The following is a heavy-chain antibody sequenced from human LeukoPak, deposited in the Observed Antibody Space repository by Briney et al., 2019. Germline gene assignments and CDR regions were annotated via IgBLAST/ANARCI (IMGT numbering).Heavy chain of an antibody. D-gene: IGHD2-21*02. CDR2: INHSVST. CDR1: GGSFSGYY. Sequence: SETLSLTCAVYGGSFSGYYWSWIRQPPGKGLEWIGEINHSVSTNYNPSLKSRVTISVATSKNEFSLKLRSVTAADTAVYYCARGRKSVVTAINYWYFVLWGRGNLVTVSS. V-gene: IGHV4-34*01. CDR3: ARGRKSVVTAINYWYFVL. J-gene: IGHJ2*01.